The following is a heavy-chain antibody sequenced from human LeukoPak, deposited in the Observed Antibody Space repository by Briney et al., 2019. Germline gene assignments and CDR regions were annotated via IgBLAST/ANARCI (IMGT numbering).Heavy chain of an antibody. CDR2: IYSGGTT. J-gene: IGHJ4*02. V-gene: IGHV3-53*01. Sequence: GGSLRLSCAASGFAFSRDYMSWVRQAPGKGLEWVSVIYSGGTTHYADSVKGRFTISRDNSKNTLYLQMNSLRVEDTAAYYCARDLSGWGQGTLVTVSS. CDR1: GFAFSRDY. CDR3: ARDLSG.